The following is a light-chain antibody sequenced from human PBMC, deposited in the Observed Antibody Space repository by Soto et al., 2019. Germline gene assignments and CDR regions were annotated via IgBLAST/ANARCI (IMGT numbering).Light chain of an antibody. CDR3: SSYTDRKHLV. Sequence: SVLTQPASVSGSPGQSITISCTGTSSDVGGYNYVSWYQQHPGKAPKLTIYEVSTRPSGVSNRFSGSKSGNTVSLTISGLQAEDEADYYCSSYTDRKHLVFGTGTKVTVL. V-gene: IGLV2-14*01. CDR1: SSDVGGYNY. CDR2: EVS. J-gene: IGLJ1*01.